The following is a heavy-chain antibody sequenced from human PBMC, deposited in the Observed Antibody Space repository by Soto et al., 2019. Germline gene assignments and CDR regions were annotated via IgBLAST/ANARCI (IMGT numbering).Heavy chain of an antibody. J-gene: IGHJ1*01. CDR3: TLNHCAGGGCYDRDY. CDR2: NSSAGSP. Sequence: VQLQESGPGLVKPSQTLSLTCAVSDESVTSPGNYWNWIRQRPDTGLGWIGYNSSAGSPFYNPSLQSRVSLSLDTSNNLFSLTLNSVTAADTAVYYCTLNHCAGGGCYDRDYWGQGTRVTVSS. D-gene: IGHD2-15*01. CDR1: DESVTSPGNY. V-gene: IGHV4-31*11.